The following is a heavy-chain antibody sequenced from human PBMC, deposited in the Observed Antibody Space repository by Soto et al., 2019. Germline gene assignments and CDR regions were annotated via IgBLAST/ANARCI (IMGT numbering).Heavy chain of an antibody. V-gene: IGHV3-23*01. D-gene: IGHD6-19*01. Sequence: EVQLLESGGGLVQPGGSLRLSCAASGFTFSSYAMSWVRQAPGKGLEWVSAISGSGGSTYYADSVKGRFTISRDNSKHALYLQMNSLRAEDTAVYYCAKDADSSGWSASFGKYYYYGMDVWGQGTTVTVSS. CDR2: ISGSGGST. J-gene: IGHJ6*02. CDR1: GFTFSSYA. CDR3: AKDADSSGWSASFGKYYYYGMDV.